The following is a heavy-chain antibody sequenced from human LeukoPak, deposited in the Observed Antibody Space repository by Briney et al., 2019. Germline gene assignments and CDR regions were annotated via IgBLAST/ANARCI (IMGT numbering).Heavy chain of an antibody. CDR3: ARDPGYCSSTSCYPFDY. CDR2: ISSSSSTI. D-gene: IGHD2-2*01. V-gene: IGHV3-48*02. Sequence: GGSLRLSCAASGFTFSSYSMNWVRQAPGKGLEWVSYISSSSSTIYYADSVKGRFTISRDNAKNSLYLQMNSLRDEDTAVYYCARDPGYCSSTSCYPFDYWGQGTLVTVSS. J-gene: IGHJ4*02. CDR1: GFTFSSYS.